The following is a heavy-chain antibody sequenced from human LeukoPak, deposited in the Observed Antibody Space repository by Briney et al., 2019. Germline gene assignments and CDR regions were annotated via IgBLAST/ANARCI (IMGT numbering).Heavy chain of an antibody. CDR1: GGSISSYY. V-gene: IGHV4-59*01. CDR2: IYYSGST. D-gene: IGHD2-2*02. Sequence: YPSETLSLTCTVSGGSISSYYWSWIRQPPGKGLEWIGYIYYSGSTNYNPSLKSRVTISVDTSKNQFSLKLSSVTAADTAVYYCAREGCSSTSCYRGATGFDYWGQGTLVTVPS. J-gene: IGHJ4*02. CDR3: AREGCSSTSCYRGATGFDY.